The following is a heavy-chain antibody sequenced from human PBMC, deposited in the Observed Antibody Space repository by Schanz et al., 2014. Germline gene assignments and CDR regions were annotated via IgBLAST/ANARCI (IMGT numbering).Heavy chain of an antibody. CDR1: GFTFSSYA. V-gene: IGHV3-23*04. CDR2: IRGSGGGT. D-gene: IGHD6-13*01. CDR3: ARLDSSSWYPRY. Sequence: VQLVESGGGLVQPGGSLRLSCAASGFTFSSYAMSWVRQPPGKGLEWVSSIRGSGGGTDYADSVKGRFTISRDNSKDTLYLQMNSLRAEDTAVYYCARLDSSSWYPRYWGQGTLVTVSS. J-gene: IGHJ4*02.